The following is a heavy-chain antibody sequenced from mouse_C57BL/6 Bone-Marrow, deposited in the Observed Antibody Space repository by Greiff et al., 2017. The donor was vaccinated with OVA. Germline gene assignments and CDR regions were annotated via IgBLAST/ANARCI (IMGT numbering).Heavy chain of an antibody. CDR1: GFTFRSYG. CDR3: ARPRAGSFAY. Sequence: EVQRVESGGDLVKPGGSLKLSCAASGFTFRSYGMSWVRQTPDKRLEWVATISSGGSYTYYPDSVKGRFTISRDNAKNTLYLQRSSLKSEDTAMYYCARPRAGSFAYWGQGTLVTVSA. J-gene: IGHJ3*01. CDR2: ISSGGSYT. V-gene: IGHV5-6*01. D-gene: IGHD3-1*01.